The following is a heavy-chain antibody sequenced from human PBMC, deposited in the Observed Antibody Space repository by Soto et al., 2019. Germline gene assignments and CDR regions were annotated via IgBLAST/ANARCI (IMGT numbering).Heavy chain of an antibody. CDR3: ARGFGRSGYPDY. D-gene: IGHD3-22*01. CDR2: IYYSGST. Sequence: SETLSLTCTVSGGSISSYYWSWIRQPPGKGLEWIGYIYYSGSTNYNPSLKSRVTISVDTSKNQFSLKLSSVTAADTAVYYCARGFGRSGYPDYWGQGTLVTVSS. V-gene: IGHV4-59*01. CDR1: GGSISSYY. J-gene: IGHJ4*02.